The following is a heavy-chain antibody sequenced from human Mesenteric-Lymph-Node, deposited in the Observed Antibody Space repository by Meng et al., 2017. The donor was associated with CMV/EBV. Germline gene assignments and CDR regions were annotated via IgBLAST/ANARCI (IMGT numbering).Heavy chain of an antibody. V-gene: IGHV3-30*02. D-gene: IGHD5-24*01. CDR1: GFTFSNHA. J-gene: IGHJ6*02. CDR3: VKENGWATIMGRYGMDV. Sequence: GESLKISCAASGFTFSNHAMHWVRQAPGKGLEWVAYIRDDGSNEKYGDSVRGRFTISRESSKNTLYLQMNSLRPEDTAVYYCVKENGWATIMGRYGMDVWGQGTTVTVSS. CDR2: IRDDGSNE.